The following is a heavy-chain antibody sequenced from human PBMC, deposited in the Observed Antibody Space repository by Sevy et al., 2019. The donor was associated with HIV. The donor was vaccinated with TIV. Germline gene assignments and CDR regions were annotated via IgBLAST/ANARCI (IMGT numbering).Heavy chain of an antibody. CDR1: GFSVSSNY. Sequence: GGSLRLSCTGSGFSVSSNYMSWVRQAPGKGPEWVSVLYSGGRISYADSVQGRFTISRDNSKNTLYLQMNSLRAEDTAVYYCAREDIVLGEDNYYGMDVWGQGTTVTVSS. CDR3: AREDIVLGEDNYYGMDV. CDR2: LYSGGRI. J-gene: IGHJ6*02. V-gene: IGHV3-53*01. D-gene: IGHD3-16*01.